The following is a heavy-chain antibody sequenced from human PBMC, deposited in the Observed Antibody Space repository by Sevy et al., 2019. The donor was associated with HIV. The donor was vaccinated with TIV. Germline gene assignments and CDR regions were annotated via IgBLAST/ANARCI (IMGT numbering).Heavy chain of an antibody. Sequence: ASVKVSCKVSGHTLSEFAMHWVRLAPGKGLEWMGTFDPEDGKTLHAQKFQGRVTMTEDTSTDTAYMEVNNLRSEDTAVYYFATTKDYYDSSGYPFDYWGQGTLVTVSS. CDR1: GHTLSEFA. CDR3: ATTKDYYDSSGYPFDY. J-gene: IGHJ4*02. D-gene: IGHD3-22*01. V-gene: IGHV1-24*01. CDR2: FDPEDGKT.